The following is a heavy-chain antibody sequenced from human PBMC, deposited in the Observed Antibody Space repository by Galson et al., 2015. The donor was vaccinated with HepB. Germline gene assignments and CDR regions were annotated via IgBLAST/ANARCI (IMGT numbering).Heavy chain of an antibody. Sequence: SVKVSCKASGYTFTSYYMHWVRQAPGQGLEWMGIINPSGGSTSYAQKLQGRVTMTRDTSTSTVYMELSSLRSEDTAVCYCARAAHYGGKFGYFDLWGRGTLVTVSS. CDR1: GYTFTSYY. CDR3: ARAAHYGGKFGYFDL. V-gene: IGHV1-46*04. CDR2: INPSGGST. D-gene: IGHD4-23*01. J-gene: IGHJ2*01.